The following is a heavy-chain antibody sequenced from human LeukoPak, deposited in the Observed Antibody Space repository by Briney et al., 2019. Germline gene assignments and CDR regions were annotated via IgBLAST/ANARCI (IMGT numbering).Heavy chain of an antibody. Sequence: PSETLSLTCTVSGGSISSYYWSWLRQPPGKGLEWIGYIYYSGSTNYNPSLESRVTISVDTSKNQFSLKLSSVTAADTAVYYCARMVYREYSSWFDPWGQGTLVTVSS. CDR1: GGSISSYY. J-gene: IGHJ5*02. D-gene: IGHD2-8*01. CDR2: IYYSGST. CDR3: ARMVYREYSSWFDP. V-gene: IGHV4-59*08.